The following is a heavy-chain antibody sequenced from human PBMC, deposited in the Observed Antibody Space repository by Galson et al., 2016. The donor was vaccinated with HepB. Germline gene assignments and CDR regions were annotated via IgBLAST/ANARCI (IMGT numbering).Heavy chain of an antibody. CDR1: GFTFSDYY. CDR2: INYSGST. D-gene: IGHD3-10*01. Sequence: LRLSCAASGFTFSDYYMHWIRQAPGKGLEWIGEINYSGSTTSNPSLKTRLNRSIDIIKKQFSLKLSPVTAADAAVYYCARTSFHGSGSYDYWGQGILVTVSS. CDR3: ARTSFHGSGSYDY. V-gene: IGHV4-34*01. J-gene: IGHJ4*02.